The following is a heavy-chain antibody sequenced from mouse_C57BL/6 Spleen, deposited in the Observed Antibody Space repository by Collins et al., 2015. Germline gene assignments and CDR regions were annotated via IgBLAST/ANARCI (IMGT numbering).Heavy chain of an antibody. CDR3: ARGLRGGYFDV. J-gene: IGHJ1*03. CDR2: INTYPGVP. V-gene: IGHV9-3*01. CDR1: GYTFTTYG. Sequence: QIQLVQSGPELKKPGETVKISCKASGYTFTTYGMSWVKQAPGKGLKWMGWINTYPGVPTYADDFKGRFAFSLETSASTAYLQINNLKNEDTATYFCARGLRGGYFDVWGTGTTVTVSS. D-gene: IGHD2-2*01.